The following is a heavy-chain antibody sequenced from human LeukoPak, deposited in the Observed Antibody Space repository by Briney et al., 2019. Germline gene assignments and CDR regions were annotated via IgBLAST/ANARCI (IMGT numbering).Heavy chain of an antibody. J-gene: IGHJ3*02. CDR1: GFTFSSYA. CDR3: ARYCSGGSCYLDAFDI. D-gene: IGHD2-15*01. CDR2: ISSSSSTI. V-gene: IGHV3-48*04. Sequence: PGGSLRLSCAASGFTFSSYAMSWVRQAPGKGLEWVSYISSSSSTIYYADSVKGRFTISRDNAKNSLYLQMNSLRAEDTAVYYCARYCSGGSCYLDAFDIWGQGTMVTVSS.